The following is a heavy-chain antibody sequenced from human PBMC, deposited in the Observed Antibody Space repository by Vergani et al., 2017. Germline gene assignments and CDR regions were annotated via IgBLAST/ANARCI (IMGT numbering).Heavy chain of an antibody. CDR3: ARAPIYCSSTSCYLDAFDI. D-gene: IGHD2-2*01. CDR2: IYYSGST. CDR1: GGSISSGGYY. J-gene: IGHJ3*02. Sequence: QVQLQESGPGLVKPSQTLSLTCTVSGGSISSGGYYWSRIRQHPGKGLEWIGYIYYSGSTYYNPSLKSRVTISVDTSKNQFSLKLSSVTAADTAVYYCARAPIYCSSTSCYLDAFDIWGQGTMVTVSS. V-gene: IGHV4-31*03.